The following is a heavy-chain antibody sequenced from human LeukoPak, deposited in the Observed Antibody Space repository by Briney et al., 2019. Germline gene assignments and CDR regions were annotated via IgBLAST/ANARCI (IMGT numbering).Heavy chain of an antibody. Sequence: SVKVSCKASGGTFSSYAISWVRQAPGHGLEWMGRIIPIFGTANYAQKFQGRVTITTDESTSTAYMELSSLRSEDTAVYYCARDLGIVGATTSYYYYMDVWGKGTTVTVSS. CDR2: IIPIFGTA. V-gene: IGHV1-69*05. CDR3: ARDLGIVGATTSYYYYMDV. CDR1: GGTFSSYA. J-gene: IGHJ6*03. D-gene: IGHD1-26*01.